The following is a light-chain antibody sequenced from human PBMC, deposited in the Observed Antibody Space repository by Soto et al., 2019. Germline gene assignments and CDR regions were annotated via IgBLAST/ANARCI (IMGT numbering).Light chain of an antibody. CDR3: VQGTHWPPKT. J-gene: IGKJ1*01. CDR2: RVS. Sequence: DVVMTQSPLSLPVTLGQPASISCRSSQSLVYSDGNTYLNWFQQRPGQSPRRLIYRVSNRDSGVPDRFSGSGSGTDFTLEISRVEAEDVGVYYCVQGTHWPPKTFGQGTKVEIK. CDR1: QSLVYSDGNTY. V-gene: IGKV2-30*01.